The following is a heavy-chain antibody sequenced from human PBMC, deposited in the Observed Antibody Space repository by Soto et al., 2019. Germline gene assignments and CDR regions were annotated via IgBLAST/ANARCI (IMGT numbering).Heavy chain of an antibody. D-gene: IGHD4-17*01. Sequence: ESGPTLVNPTQTLTLTCTFSGFSLSTSGVGVGWIRQPPGKALEWLALIYWNDDKRYSPSLKSRLTITKDTSKNQVVLTMTNMDPVDTATYYCAHRPVYGDYPFDYYYYGMDVWGQGTTVTVSS. J-gene: IGHJ6*02. CDR1: GFSLSTSGVG. V-gene: IGHV2-5*01. CDR3: AHRPVYGDYPFDYYYYGMDV. CDR2: IYWNDDK.